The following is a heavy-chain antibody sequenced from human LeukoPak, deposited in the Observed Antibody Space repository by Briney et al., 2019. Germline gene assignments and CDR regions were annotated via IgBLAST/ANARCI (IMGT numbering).Heavy chain of an antibody. CDR1: GGSFSGYY. CDR2: INHSGST. J-gene: IGHJ4*02. V-gene: IGHV4-34*01. D-gene: IGHD3-10*01. CDR3: ARCATREIWFGELFPFDY. Sequence: SETLSLTCAVYGGSFSGYYWSWIRQPPGKGLEWIGEINHSGSTNYNPSLKSRVTISVDASKNQFSLKLSSVTAADTAVYYCARCATREIWFGELFPFDYWGQGTLVTVSS.